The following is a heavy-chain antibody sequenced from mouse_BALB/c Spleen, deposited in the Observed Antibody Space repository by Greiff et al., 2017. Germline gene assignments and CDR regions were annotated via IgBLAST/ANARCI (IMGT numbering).Heavy chain of an antibody. CDR2: IYPYNGGT. D-gene: IGHD1-1*01. CDR1: GYTFTDYN. V-gene: IGHV1S29*02. J-gene: IGHJ4*01. CDR3: ARETTVVASYAMDY. Sequence: EVQLQQSGPELVKPGASVKISCKASGYTFTDYNMHWVKQSHGKSLEWIGYIYPYNGGTGYNQKFKSKATLTVDNSSSTAYMELRSLTSEDSAVYYCARETTVVASYAMDYWGQGTSVTVSS.